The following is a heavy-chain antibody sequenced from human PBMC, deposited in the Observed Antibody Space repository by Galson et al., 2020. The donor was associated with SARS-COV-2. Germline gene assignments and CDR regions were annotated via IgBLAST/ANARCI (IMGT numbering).Heavy chain of an antibody. Sequence: SGPTLVKPTQTLPMTCTFSGFSLSTSGMCVSWIRQPPGKALEWLARIDWDDDKYYSTSLKTRLTISKDTSKNQVVLTMTNMDPVDTATYYCARIPGYSSGWYFDYWGQGTLVTVSS. V-gene: IGHV2-70*11. J-gene: IGHJ4*02. CDR1: GFSLSTSGMC. CDR2: IDWDDDK. D-gene: IGHD6-19*01. CDR3: ARIPGYSSGWYFDY.